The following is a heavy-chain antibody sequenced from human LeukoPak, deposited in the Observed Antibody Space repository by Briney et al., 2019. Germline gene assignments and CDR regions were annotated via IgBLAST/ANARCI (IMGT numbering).Heavy chain of an antibody. CDR1: GDSISSTSYY. V-gene: IGHV4-39*01. D-gene: IGHD3-9*01. Sequence: PSETLSLTCTVSGDSISSTSYYWDWIRQPPGKGLEWIGSIYNSGTTYYNPSLKSRVTISVDTSKNQFSLKLSSVTAADTAVYYCARLTPPPDYDILTGPKGYFDYWGQGTLVTVSS. CDR2: IYNSGTT. CDR3: ARLTPPPDYDILTGPKGYFDY. J-gene: IGHJ4*02.